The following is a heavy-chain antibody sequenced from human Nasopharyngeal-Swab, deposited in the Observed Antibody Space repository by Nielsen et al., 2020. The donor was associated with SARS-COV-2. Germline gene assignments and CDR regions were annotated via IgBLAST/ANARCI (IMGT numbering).Heavy chain of an antibody. J-gene: IGHJ4*02. CDR3: ANHLPGTYYFDY. CDR1: GSTFSDYY. Sequence: GGSLRLSCAASGSTFSDYYMSWIRQAPGKGLEWVSYISSSGSTIYYADSVKGRFTISRDNAKNSLYLQMNSLRAEDTAVYYCANHLPGTYYFDYWGQGTLVTVSS. D-gene: IGHD3-10*01. V-gene: IGHV3-11*01. CDR2: ISSSGSTI.